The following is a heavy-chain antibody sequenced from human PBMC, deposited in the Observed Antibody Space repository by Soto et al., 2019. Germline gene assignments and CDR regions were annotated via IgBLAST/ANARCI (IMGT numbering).Heavy chain of an antibody. J-gene: IGHJ3*02. CDR1: GFTFSSYS. Sequence: GVLRLSCAASGFTFSSYSMNWVRQAPGKGLEWVSSISSSSSYIYYADSVKGRFTISRDNAKNSLYLQMNSLRAEDTAVYYCAGGGYDFWSGYPRAFDIWGQGTMVTVSS. D-gene: IGHD3-3*01. CDR2: ISSSSSYI. CDR3: AGGGYDFWSGYPRAFDI. V-gene: IGHV3-21*01.